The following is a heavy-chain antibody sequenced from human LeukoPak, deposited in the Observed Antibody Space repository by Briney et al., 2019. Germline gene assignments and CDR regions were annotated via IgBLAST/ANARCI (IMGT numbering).Heavy chain of an antibody. CDR2: IGSNSNYI. CDR1: GGSISTNS. Sequence: PSETLSLTCTVSGGSISTNSYYWGWISRPPGKGLEWVSSIGSNSNYIYYADSMKGRFTISRDNAKNSLYLQMNSLRAEDTAVYYCARESYQLLYYIDYWGQGTLVTVSP. D-gene: IGHD2-2*01. V-gene: IGHV3-21*01. CDR3: ARESYQLLYYIDY. J-gene: IGHJ4*02.